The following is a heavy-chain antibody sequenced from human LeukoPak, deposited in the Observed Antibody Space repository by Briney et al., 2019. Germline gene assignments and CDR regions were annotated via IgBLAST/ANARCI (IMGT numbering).Heavy chain of an antibody. Sequence: GASVKVSWKASGYTFNDYYMHWVRQAPGQGLEWMGRINPNSGGTNYAQKFQGRVTMTSDTSISTAYMELGRLTSGDTAVYYCARVEDYSGSSQLGYWGQGTLVTVSS. CDR3: ARVEDYSGSSQLGY. CDR2: INPNSGGT. J-gene: IGHJ4*02. CDR1: GYTFNDYY. D-gene: IGHD1-26*01. V-gene: IGHV1-2*06.